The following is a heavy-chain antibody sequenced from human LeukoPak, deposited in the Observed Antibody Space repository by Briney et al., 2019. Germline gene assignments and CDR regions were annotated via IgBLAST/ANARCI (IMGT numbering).Heavy chain of an antibody. V-gene: IGHV4-39*01. D-gene: IGHD6-13*01. J-gene: IGHJ4*02. CDR3: ARRGITYSTSFFAY. CDR1: GDSIGGSHYY. Sequence: SETLSLTCTVSGDSIGGSHYYWAWVRQSPGKGLEWIGSVFYSGNTYYNPSLKSRVTISVDTSKSQFSLNFYSVTAADTATYYCARRGITYSTSFFAYWGQGTLVTVSS. CDR2: VFYSGNT.